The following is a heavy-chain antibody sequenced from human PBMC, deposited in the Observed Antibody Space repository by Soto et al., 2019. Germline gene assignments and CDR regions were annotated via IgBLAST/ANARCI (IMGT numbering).Heavy chain of an antibody. J-gene: IGHJ6*02. Sequence: TGGSLRLSCAASGFTFSSYGMHWVRQAPGRGLEWVAVIWYDGSNKYYADYVKGRFTISRDNSKNTLYLQMNSLRAEDTAVYYWARELRYFGAYYYYYGMDVWGQGTTVTVSS. CDR3: ARELRYFGAYYYYYGMDV. CDR1: GFTFSSYG. D-gene: IGHD3-9*01. CDR2: IWYDGSNK. V-gene: IGHV3-33*01.